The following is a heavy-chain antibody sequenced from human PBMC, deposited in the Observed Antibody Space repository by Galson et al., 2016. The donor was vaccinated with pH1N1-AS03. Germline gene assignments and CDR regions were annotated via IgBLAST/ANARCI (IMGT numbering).Heavy chain of an antibody. V-gene: IGHV5-51*01. D-gene: IGHD5-12*01. Sequence: QSGAEVTKPGESLKISCKGSGYSFTNNWINWVRQTPGKGLEWMGIMFPGDSASIYSPSFQGQVTFSADKSINTAYLQWTSLKTSETAIYYCARGYIGPAPYDYWGQGTVVTVSS. CDR1: GYSFTNNW. J-gene: IGHJ4*02. CDR2: MFPGDSAS. CDR3: ARGYIGPAPYDY.